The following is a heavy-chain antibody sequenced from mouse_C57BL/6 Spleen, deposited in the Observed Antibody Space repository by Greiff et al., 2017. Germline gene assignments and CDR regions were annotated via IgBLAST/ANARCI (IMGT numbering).Heavy chain of an antibody. V-gene: IGHV1-15*01. CDR1: GYTFTDYE. J-gene: IGHJ4*01. CDR3: TNWYAMDY. CDR2: IDPETGGT. Sequence: VKLMESGAELVRPGASVTLSCKASGYTFTDYEMHWVKQTPVHGLEWIGAIDPETGGTAYNQKFKGKAILTADKSSSTAYMELRSLTSEDSAVYYCTNWYAMDYWGQGTSVTVSS. D-gene: IGHD4-1*01.